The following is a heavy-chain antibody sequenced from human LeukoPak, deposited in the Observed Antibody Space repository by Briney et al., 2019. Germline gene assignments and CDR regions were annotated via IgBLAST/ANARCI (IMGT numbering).Heavy chain of an antibody. D-gene: IGHD1-26*01. CDR3: ARGSGSYDS. J-gene: IGHJ5*01. V-gene: IGHV4-4*07. CDR1: GGSISSDY. Sequence: SETLSLTCTVSGGSISSDYWSWIRQPAGKGLEWLGHIYSSGSTNYNPSLKSRVTMSVDTSRNQFSLKLSPVTAADTAVYYCARGSGSYDSWGQGTLVTVSS. CDR2: IYSSGST.